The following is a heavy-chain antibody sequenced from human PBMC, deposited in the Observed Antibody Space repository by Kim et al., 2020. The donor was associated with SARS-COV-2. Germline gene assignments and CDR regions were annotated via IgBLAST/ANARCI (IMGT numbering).Heavy chain of an antibody. CDR1: GFTFSSYW. CDR2: IKQDGSEK. D-gene: IGHD2-2*01. CDR3: ARDIRKATIVVVPAEGI. Sequence: GGSLRLSCAASGFTFSSYWMSWVRQAPGKGLEWVANIKQDGSEKYYVDSVKGRFTISRDNAKNSLYLQMNSLRAEDTAVYYCARDIRKATIVVVPAEGIWGQGTMVTVSS. J-gene: IGHJ3*02. V-gene: IGHV3-7*01.